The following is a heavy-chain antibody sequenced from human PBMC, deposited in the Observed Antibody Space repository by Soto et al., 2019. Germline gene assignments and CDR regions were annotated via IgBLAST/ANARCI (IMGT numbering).Heavy chain of an antibody. CDR1: DFDFSSYG. J-gene: IGHJ4*02. Sequence: GGSLRISCAASDFDFSSYGIHWVRQAPGKGLEWVAASSYDGRETFYADSAKGRFTVSKEMSKNTAFLQMNALRHEDTAVYFCARDSGWPILNFDNWCQATSVTVSS. D-gene: IGHD3-10*01. CDR2: SSYDGRET. CDR3: ARDSGWPILNFDN. V-gene: IGHV3-30*03.